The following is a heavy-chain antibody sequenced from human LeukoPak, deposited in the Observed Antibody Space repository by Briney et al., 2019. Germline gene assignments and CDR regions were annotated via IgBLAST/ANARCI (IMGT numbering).Heavy chain of an antibody. CDR2: IKQDGSKK. CDR1: GFTFSSYG. Sequence: GGSLRLSCAASGFTFSSYGMHWVRQAPGKGLEWAANIKQDGSKKSYVDSVKGRFTISRDNAKNSLYLQMNSLRAEDTAIYYCTRVGYIDEGIDYWGQGTLVTVSS. D-gene: IGHD5-24*01. J-gene: IGHJ4*02. CDR3: TRVGYIDEGIDY. V-gene: IGHV3-7*04.